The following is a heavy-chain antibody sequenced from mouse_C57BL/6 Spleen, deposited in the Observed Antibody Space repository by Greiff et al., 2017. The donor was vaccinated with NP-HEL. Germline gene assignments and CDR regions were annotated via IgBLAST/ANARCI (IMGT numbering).Heavy chain of an antibody. CDR2: INPNNGGT. Sequence: VQLQQSGPELVKPGASVKISCKASGYTFTDYYMNWVKQSHGKSLEWIGDINPNNGGTSYNQKFKGKATLTVDKSSSTAYMELRSLTSEDSAVYYCARVRIYYSNYGVGYFDYWGQGTTLTVSS. CDR3: ARVRIYYSNYGVGYFDY. J-gene: IGHJ2*01. D-gene: IGHD2-5*01. V-gene: IGHV1-26*01. CDR1: GYTFTDYY.